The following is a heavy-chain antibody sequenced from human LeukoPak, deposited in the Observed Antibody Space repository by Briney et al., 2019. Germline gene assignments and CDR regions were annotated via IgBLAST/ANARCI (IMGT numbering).Heavy chain of an antibody. V-gene: IGHV1-8*01. CDR2: MNPNSGNT. D-gene: IGHD2-21*02. CDR3: ARVPCGGDCHGDQNNAFDI. Sequence: ASVKVSCKASGYTFTSYDINWVRQATGQGLEWMGWMNPNSGNTGYAQKFQGRVTMTRNTSISTAYMELSSLRSEDTAVCYCARVPCGGDCHGDQNNAFDIWGQGTMVTVSS. J-gene: IGHJ3*02. CDR1: GYTFTSYD.